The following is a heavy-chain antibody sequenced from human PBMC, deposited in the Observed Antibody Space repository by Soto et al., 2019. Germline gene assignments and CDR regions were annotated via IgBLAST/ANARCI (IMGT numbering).Heavy chain of an antibody. V-gene: IGHV3-23*01. Sequence: GGSLRLSCATSGFSFSNYAMSWVRQAPGKGREWVAGISSSDHTYKGDPLMGRFTISRDNSKKSLYLQMNGPGADDTAVYYCAKGLFDVSNSYFDYWGQGTLVTVSS. CDR1: GFSFSNYA. CDR2: ISSSDHT. CDR3: AKGLFDVSNSYFDY. J-gene: IGHJ4*02. D-gene: IGHD4-4*01.